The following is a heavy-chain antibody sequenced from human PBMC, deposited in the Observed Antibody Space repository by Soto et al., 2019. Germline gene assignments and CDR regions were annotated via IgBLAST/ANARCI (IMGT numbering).Heavy chain of an antibody. Sequence: GGSLRLSCAASGFTFSSYAMSWVRQAPGKGLEWVSAISGSGGSTYYADSVKGRFTISRDNSKNTLYLQMNSLRAEDTAVYYCARGGGGYDILTGYPGYYYYYMDVWGKGTTVTVSS. D-gene: IGHD3-9*01. CDR1: GFTFSSYA. V-gene: IGHV3-23*01. CDR3: ARGGGGYDILTGYPGYYYYYMDV. CDR2: ISGSGGST. J-gene: IGHJ6*03.